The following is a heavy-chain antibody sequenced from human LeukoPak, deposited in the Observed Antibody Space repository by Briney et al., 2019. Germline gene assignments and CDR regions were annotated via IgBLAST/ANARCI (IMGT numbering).Heavy chain of an antibody. V-gene: IGHV3-30*01. J-gene: IGHJ4*02. Sequence: GGSLRLSRAASGFTFSSYAMHWVRQAPGKXXXWVAVISYDGSNKYYADSVKGRFTISRDNSKNTLYLQMNSLRAEDTAVYYCARDFADGPLDWGQGTLVTVSS. CDR2: ISYDGSNK. CDR1: GFTFSSYA. CDR3: ARDFADGPLD.